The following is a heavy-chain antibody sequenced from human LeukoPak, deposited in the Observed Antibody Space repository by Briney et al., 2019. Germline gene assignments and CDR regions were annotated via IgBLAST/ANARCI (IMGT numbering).Heavy chain of an antibody. D-gene: IGHD6-13*01. J-gene: IGHJ4*02. CDR2: INPNSGGT. CDR1: GYTFTGYY. CDR3: ARSIYSSSWYGGIDY. Sequence: ASVKVSCKASGYTFTGYYMHWVRQAPGQGLEWMGWINPNSGGTNYAQKFQGRVTMTRDTSISTAYMELSRLRSDDTAVYYCARSIYSSSWYGGIDYWGQGTLVTVSS. V-gene: IGHV1-2*02.